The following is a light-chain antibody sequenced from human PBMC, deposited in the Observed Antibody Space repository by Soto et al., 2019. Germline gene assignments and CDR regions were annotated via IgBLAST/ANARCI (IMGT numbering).Light chain of an antibody. CDR2: DAF. V-gene: IGKV3-11*01. J-gene: IGKJ5*01. CDR1: QGVGSS. Sequence: EIVLTQSPGTLSLSPGERATLSCRASQGVGSSLAWYQQRPGQAPRLLIYDAFIRATGIPARFSGSESGTDFTLTISSLEPEDFAVYYCQQRSNWPLTFGQGTRLEIK. CDR3: QQRSNWPLT.